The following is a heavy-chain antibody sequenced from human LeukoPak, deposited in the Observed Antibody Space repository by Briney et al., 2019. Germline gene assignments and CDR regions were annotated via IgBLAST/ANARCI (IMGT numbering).Heavy chain of an antibody. V-gene: IGHV3-30*04. CDR1: GFTFSSNT. CDR3: ASQDPYYYDSSGYYGY. Sequence: PGGSLRLSCAASGFTFSSNTMHWVRQAPGKGLEWVAIISYDGSNKYSADSVKGRFTISRDISKNTLYLQMNGLRAEDTAVYYCASQDPYYYDSSGYYGYWGQGTLVTVSS. J-gene: IGHJ4*02. D-gene: IGHD3-22*01. CDR2: ISYDGSNK.